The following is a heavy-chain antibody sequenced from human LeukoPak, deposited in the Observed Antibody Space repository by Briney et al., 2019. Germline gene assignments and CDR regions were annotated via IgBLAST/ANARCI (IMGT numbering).Heavy chain of an antibody. D-gene: IGHD2-15*01. CDR3: ASVPTPPYYYYYMDV. CDR2: ISHSGGT. CDR1: GESFSGYY. V-gene: IGHV4-34*01. Sequence: SETLSLTCVVYGESFSGYYWTWIRQPPGKGLEWIGEISHSGGTNFNPSLKSRVTISLDTSKNQFSLKLSSVTAADTAVYYCASVPTPPYYYYYMDVWGKGTTVTVSS. J-gene: IGHJ6*03.